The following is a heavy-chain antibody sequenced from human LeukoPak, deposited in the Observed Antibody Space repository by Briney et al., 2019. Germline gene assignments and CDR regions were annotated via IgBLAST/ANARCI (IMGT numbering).Heavy chain of an antibody. CDR1: GFTFSIYA. J-gene: IGHJ4*02. CDR2: ISHNGSNQ. D-gene: IGHD6-19*01. V-gene: IGHV3-30*04. Sequence: GGSLRLSCAASGFTFSIYAIHWVRQAPGKGLEWVAGISHNGSNQYYADSVKGRFTVSRDNSKSTLYLQMNSLRVEDTAVYYCVRDRGAAGWNYFDFWGQGTLVTVSS. CDR3: VRDRGAAGWNYFDF.